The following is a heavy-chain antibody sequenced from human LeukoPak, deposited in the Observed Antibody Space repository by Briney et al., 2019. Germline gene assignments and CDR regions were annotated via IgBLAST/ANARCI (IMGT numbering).Heavy chain of an antibody. D-gene: IGHD6-13*01. CDR2: IIPILGIA. CDR1: GGTFSSYA. V-gene: IGHV1-69*04. J-gene: IGHJ6*02. Sequence: SVKVSCKASGGTFSSYAISWVRQAPGQGLEWMGRIIPILGIANYAQKFQGRVTITADKSTSTAYMELSSPRSEDTAVYYCAREGYSSSWSDYYYYGMDAWGQGTTVTVSS. CDR3: AREGYSSSWSDYYYYGMDA.